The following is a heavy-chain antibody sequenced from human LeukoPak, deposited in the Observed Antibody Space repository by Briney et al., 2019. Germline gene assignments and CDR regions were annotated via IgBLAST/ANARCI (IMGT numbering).Heavy chain of an antibody. J-gene: IGHJ4*02. Sequence: SLRLSCAASGFTSDDYAMHWVRQAPGKGLGWVSGISWTSGSIGYADSVKGRFTISRDNAKNSLYLQMNSLRAEDTAVYYCARRGYSGTSYFEAWGQGTLVTVSS. CDR3: ARRGYSGTSYFEA. CDR1: GFTSDDYA. CDR2: ISWTSGSI. V-gene: IGHV3-9*02. D-gene: IGHD1-26*01.